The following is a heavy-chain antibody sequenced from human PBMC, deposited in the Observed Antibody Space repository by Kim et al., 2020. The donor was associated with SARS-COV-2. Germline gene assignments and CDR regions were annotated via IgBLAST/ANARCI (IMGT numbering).Heavy chain of an antibody. D-gene: IGHD3-10*01. V-gene: IGHV6-1*01. CDR3: ARDDARRVRGIINGGFDY. CDR1: GDSVSSNSAA. CDR2: TYYRSKWYN. Sequence: SKTLSLTCAISGDSVSSNSAAWNWIRQSPSRGLEWLGRTYYRSKWYNDYAVSVKSRITINPDTSKNQFSLQLNSVTPEDTAVYYCARDDARRVRGIINGGFDYWGQGTLVTVSS. J-gene: IGHJ4*02.